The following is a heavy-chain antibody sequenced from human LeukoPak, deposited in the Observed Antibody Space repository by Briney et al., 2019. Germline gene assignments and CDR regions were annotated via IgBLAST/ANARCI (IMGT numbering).Heavy chain of an antibody. Sequence: RASVKVSCKASGYTFTSYDINWVRQATGQGLEWMGWMNPNSGNTGYAQKFQGRVTITRNTSISTAYMELSSLRSEDTAVYYCARDKGVLLWFGDRGAKYYMDVWGKGTTVTVSS. CDR1: GYTFTSYD. V-gene: IGHV1-8*03. J-gene: IGHJ6*03. D-gene: IGHD3-10*01. CDR2: MNPNSGNT. CDR3: ARDKGVLLWFGDRGAKYYMDV.